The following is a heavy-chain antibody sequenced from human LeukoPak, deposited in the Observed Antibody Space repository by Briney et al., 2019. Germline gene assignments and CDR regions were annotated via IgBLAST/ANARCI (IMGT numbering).Heavy chain of an antibody. CDR3: ARAAVAEPYYYYGMDV. Sequence: PGGSLRLSCAASGFTFSSYSMNWVRQAPGKGLEWVSSISSSSSHIYYADSVKGRFTISRDNAKNSLYLQMNSLGAEDTAVYYCARAAVAEPYYYYGMDVWGKGTTVTVSS. V-gene: IGHV3-21*01. J-gene: IGHJ6*04. CDR1: GFTFSSYS. CDR2: ISSSSSHI. D-gene: IGHD6-19*01.